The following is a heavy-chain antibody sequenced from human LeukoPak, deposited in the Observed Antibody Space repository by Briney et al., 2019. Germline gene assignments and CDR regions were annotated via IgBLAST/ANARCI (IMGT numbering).Heavy chain of an antibody. D-gene: IGHD2-2*01. V-gene: IGHV3-23*01. J-gene: IGHJ6*02. CDR2: ISGSGTST. Sequence: GGSLRLSCAASGFTFSSYAMGWVRQAPGKGLQWVSGISGSGTSTYYADSAKGRFTISRDNSKNTLYLQMNSLRADDTAVYYCAKGQDIVVVPAAKKYYYYYGMDVWGQGTTVTVSS. CDR1: GFTFSSYA. CDR3: AKGQDIVVVPAAKKYYYYYGMDV.